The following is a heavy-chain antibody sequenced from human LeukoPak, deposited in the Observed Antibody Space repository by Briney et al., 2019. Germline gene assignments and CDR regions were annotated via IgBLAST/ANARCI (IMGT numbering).Heavy chain of an antibody. CDR2: INPDGNDY. CDR1: AFSFSTHW. CDR3: ASNSDYCFEY. Sequence: GGSLRLSCAASAFSFSTHWMAWVRQAPGKGLEWVANINPDGNDYHYVDSVKGRFTISRDNAKKSLYLQMNSLRADDTAVYYCASNSDYCFEYWGQGVLVTVSS. D-gene: IGHD2/OR15-2a*01. J-gene: IGHJ4*02. V-gene: IGHV3-7*05.